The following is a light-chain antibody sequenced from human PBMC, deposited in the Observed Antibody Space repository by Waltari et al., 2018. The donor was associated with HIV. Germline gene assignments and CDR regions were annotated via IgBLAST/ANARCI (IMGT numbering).Light chain of an antibody. J-gene: IGLJ3*02. CDR1: SSDVGGYNY. CDR2: DVT. CDR3: CSYAGNYPVL. Sequence: QSALTQPRSVSGSPGQSVTISRTGTSSDVGGYNYVSWYQQNPGKAPKFIIYDVTKRPSGVPDRFSGSKSGNTASLTISGLQAEDEADYDCCSYAGNYPVLFGGGTKLTVL. V-gene: IGLV2-11*01.